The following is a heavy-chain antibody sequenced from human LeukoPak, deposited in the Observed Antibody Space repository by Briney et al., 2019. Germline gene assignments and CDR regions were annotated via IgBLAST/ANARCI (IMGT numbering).Heavy chain of an antibody. Sequence: PGGSLRLSCAAPGFTFSSYGMRWVRQAPGKGLEWVAVIWYDGSNKYYADSVKGRFTISRENSKNTLYVQMNSLRAEDTAVYYCESGEVGGKYYYENLFDYWGQGTLVTVSS. J-gene: IGHJ4*02. D-gene: IGHD3-22*01. CDR2: IWYDGSNK. CDR3: ESGEVGGKYYYENLFDY. CDR1: GFTFSSYG. V-gene: IGHV3-33*01.